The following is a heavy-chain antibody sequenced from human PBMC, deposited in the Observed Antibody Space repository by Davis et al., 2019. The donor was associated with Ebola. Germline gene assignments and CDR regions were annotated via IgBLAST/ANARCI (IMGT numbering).Heavy chain of an antibody. CDR1: GYTFTSYG. CDR3: ARDGKLELRTFYGMDV. V-gene: IGHV1-18*01. D-gene: IGHD1-7*01. Sequence: ASVKVSCKASGYTFTSYGISWVRQAPGQGLEWMGWISAYNGNTNYAQKLQGRVTMTTDTSTSTAYMELRSLRSDDTAVYYCARDGKLELRTFYGMDVWGQGTTVTVSS. CDR2: ISAYNGNT. J-gene: IGHJ6*02.